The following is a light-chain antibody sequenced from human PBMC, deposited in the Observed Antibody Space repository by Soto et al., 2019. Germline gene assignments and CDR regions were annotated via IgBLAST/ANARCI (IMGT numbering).Light chain of an antibody. V-gene: IGLV1-44*01. CDR1: SSNIGSNT. J-gene: IGLJ2*01. Sequence: QSVLTQPPSASGTPGQRVTISCSGSSSNIGSNTVNWYQQLPGTAPKLLIYSNNQQPSGVPDQFSGSKSGTSASLAISGLQYEDEADYYCAAWDDSLNAVVFGGGTKLTVL. CDR2: SNN. CDR3: AAWDDSLNAVV.